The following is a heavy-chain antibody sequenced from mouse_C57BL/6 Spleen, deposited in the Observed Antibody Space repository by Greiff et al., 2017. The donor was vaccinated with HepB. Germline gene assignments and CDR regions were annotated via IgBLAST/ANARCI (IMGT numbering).Heavy chain of an antibody. D-gene: IGHD1-1*01. CDR2: IYPNSGGT. CDR3: AREGTVALDY. CDR1: GYTFTSYW. V-gene: IGHV1-72*01. Sequence: VQLQQPGAELVKPGASVKLSCKASGYTFTSYWMHWVKQRPGRGLEWIGRIYPNSGGTKYNEKFKSKATLTVDKPSSTAYMQLSSLTSEDSAVYYCAREGTVALDYWGQGTTLTVSS. J-gene: IGHJ2*01.